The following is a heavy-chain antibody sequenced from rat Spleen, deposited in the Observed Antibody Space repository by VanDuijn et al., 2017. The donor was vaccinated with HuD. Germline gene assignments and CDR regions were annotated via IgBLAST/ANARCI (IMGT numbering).Heavy chain of an antibody. D-gene: IGHD4-3*01. CDR3: ARQDTSGYSNWFAY. CDR2: INYDGGTP. Sequence: EVQLVESDGGLVQPGRSLKLSCTASGFTLSDHFMAWVRQAPTKGLEWVATINYDGGTPYYRDSVKGRFTISRDNSKSTLYLQVDSLRSEDTATYYCARQDTSGYSNWFAYWGQGTLVTVSS. V-gene: IGHV5-29*01. J-gene: IGHJ3*01. CDR1: GFTLSDHF.